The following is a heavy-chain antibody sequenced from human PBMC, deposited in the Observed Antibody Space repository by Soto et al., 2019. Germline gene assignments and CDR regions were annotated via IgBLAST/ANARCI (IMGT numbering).Heavy chain of an antibody. D-gene: IGHD3-3*01. V-gene: IGHV1-24*01. CDR2: FDPEDGET. Sequence: ASVKVSCKVSGYTLTELSMHWVRQAPGKGLEWMGGFDPEDGETIYAQKFQGRVTMTEDTSTDTAYMELSSLRSEDTAVYYCATIYQLRFLEWLPRGGYYYGMDVWGQGTTVTVSS. CDR1: GYTLTELS. CDR3: ATIYQLRFLEWLPRGGYYYGMDV. J-gene: IGHJ6*02.